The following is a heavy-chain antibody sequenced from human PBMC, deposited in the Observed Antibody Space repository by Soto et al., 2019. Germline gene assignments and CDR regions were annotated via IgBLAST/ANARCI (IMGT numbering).Heavy chain of an antibody. V-gene: IGHV1-3*04. CDR3: AIRDTSGYPY. J-gene: IGHJ4*02. CDR1: GYTFISYA. Sequence: QVQLVQSGAEVKKPGASVKVSCKASGYTFISYAMHWVRQAPGQRLEWMGWINTGNGNTKYSQKLQGRVTITRATSASTAYSDLSGLRPEDTAIYYCAIRDTSGYPYWGQGTLVTVSS. CDR2: INTGNGNT. D-gene: IGHD3-22*01.